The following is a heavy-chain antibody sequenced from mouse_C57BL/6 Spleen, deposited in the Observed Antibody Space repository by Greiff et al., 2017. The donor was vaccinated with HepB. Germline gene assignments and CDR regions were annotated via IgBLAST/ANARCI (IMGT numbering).Heavy chain of an antibody. V-gene: IGHV3-6*01. CDR3: ARVQLRPYYDY. D-gene: IGHD3-2*02. Sequence: EVKLQESGPGLVKPSQSLSLTCSVTGYSITSGYYWNWIRQFPGNKLEWMGYISYDCSNNYHPTRKNRISITRDTSKNQFFLKLNSVTTEDTATYYCARVQLRPYYDYWSQGTTLTVSS. CDR1: GYSITSGYY. CDR2: ISYDCSN. J-gene: IGHJ2*01.